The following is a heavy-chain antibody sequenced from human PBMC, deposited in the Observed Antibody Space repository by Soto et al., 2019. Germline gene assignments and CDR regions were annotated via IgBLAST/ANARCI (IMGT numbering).Heavy chain of an antibody. CDR1: DDSISRDNYF. Sequence: QVQLQESGPGLVKPSQTLSLTCTVSDDSISRDNYFWRWIRQQPGKGLEWIGYISYSGSTHYNPSLKSRLTISIDTSKNQFSLRLNSVTAADTAVYYCARDYGSGTSVFGMDVWGQGTTVIVSS. D-gene: IGHD3-10*01. J-gene: IGHJ6*02. CDR2: ISYSGST. V-gene: IGHV4-31*03. CDR3: ARDYGSGTSVFGMDV.